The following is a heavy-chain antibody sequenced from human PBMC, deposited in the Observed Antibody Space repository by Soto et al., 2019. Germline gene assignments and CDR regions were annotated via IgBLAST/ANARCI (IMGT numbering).Heavy chain of an antibody. D-gene: IGHD3-22*01. Sequence: SETLSLTCTVSGGSISSGGYYWSWIRQPPGKGLEWIGYIYYSGSTNYNPSLKSRVTISVDTSKNQFSLKLSSVTAADTAVYYCARATTYSSGYLFDYWGQGTLVTVSS. V-gene: IGHV4-61*08. J-gene: IGHJ4*02. CDR3: ARATTYSSGYLFDY. CDR1: GGSISSGGYY. CDR2: IYYSGST.